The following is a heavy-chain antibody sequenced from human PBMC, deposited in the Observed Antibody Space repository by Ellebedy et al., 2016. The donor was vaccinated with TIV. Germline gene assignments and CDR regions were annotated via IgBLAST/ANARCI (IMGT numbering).Heavy chain of an antibody. D-gene: IGHD6-19*01. CDR2: IYPGDSDT. Sequence: GESLKISCKASGYSFISYWIGWVRQMPGKGLAWMGYIYPGDSDTRYSPSFQGHVTISVDKSISTAYLHWSSLKASDTASYYCARGDRGSGWYWDKWGQGTLVTVSS. CDR1: GYSFISYW. V-gene: IGHV5-51*01. J-gene: IGHJ4*02. CDR3: ARGDRGSGWYWDK.